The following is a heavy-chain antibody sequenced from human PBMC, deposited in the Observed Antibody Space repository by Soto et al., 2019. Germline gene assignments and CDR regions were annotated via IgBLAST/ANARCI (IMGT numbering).Heavy chain of an antibody. CDR2: ISYDGSNK. CDR1: GFTFSSYA. D-gene: IGHD6-6*01. J-gene: IGHJ4*02. V-gene: IGHV3-30-3*01. CDR3: ATSSLFEYSSSFRRVYFDY. Sequence: GGSLRLSXAASGFTFSSYAMHWVRQAPGKGLEWVAVISYDGSNKYYADSVKGRFTISRDNSKNTLYLQMNSLRAEDTAVYYCATSSLFEYSSSFRRVYFDYWGQGTLVTVSS.